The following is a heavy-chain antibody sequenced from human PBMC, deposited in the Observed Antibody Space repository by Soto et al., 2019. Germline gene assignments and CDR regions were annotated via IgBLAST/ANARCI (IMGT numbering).Heavy chain of an antibody. CDR1: GFTFDDYG. V-gene: IGHV3-20*01. Sequence: GGSLRLSCAASGFTFDDYGMSWVRQAPGKGLEWVSGINWNGGSTGYADSVKGRFTISRDNAKNSLYLQMNSLRAEDTALYHCARVLVPASHYYYGMDVWGQGTTVTVSS. J-gene: IGHJ6*02. D-gene: IGHD2-2*01. CDR3: ARVLVPASHYYYGMDV. CDR2: INWNGGST.